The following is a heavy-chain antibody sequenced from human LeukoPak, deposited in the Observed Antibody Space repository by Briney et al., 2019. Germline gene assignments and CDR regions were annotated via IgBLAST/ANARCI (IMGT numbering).Heavy chain of an antibody. CDR1: GGSFSGYY. J-gene: IGHJ4*02. CDR2: INHSGST. D-gene: IGHD6-13*01. Sequence: SETLSLTCAVYGGSFSGYYWSWIRQPPGKGLEWIGEINHSGSTNYNPSLKSRVTISVDTSKNQFSLKLSSVTAADTAVYYCARDDGIAAAGTGYWGQGTLVTVSS. CDR3: ARDDGIAAAGTGY. V-gene: IGHV4-34*01.